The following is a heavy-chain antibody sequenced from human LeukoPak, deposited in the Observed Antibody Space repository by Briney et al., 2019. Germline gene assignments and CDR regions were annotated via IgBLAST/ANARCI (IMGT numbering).Heavy chain of an antibody. CDR3: TKLQPMFGYLS. CDR1: GFIFSSYS. CDR2: ISSSSTTI. J-gene: IGHJ5*02. V-gene: IGHV3-48*01. Sequence: GGSLRLSCAASGFIFSSYSMNWVRQAPGKGLVWVSYISSSSTTIKYADAVKGRFTIFRDKAKNSLYLQMSSLRAEDTAVYYCTKLQPMFGYLSWGQGTLVTVSS. D-gene: IGHD3-10*02.